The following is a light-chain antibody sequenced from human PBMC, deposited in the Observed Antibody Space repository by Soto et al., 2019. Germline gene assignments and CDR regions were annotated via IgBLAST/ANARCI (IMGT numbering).Light chain of an antibody. Sequence: DIELTQAPSSLFASVGDRVTFTCRTSQTIDLYLNWYQQKPGKAPQALIHTAFTLQDGVPSRFSGSGSGTDFTLTISSLQPEDFATYYCQQSYSTPITLGQGTRLEIK. CDR1: QTIDLY. CDR3: QQSYSTPIT. V-gene: IGKV1-39*01. J-gene: IGKJ5*01. CDR2: TAF.